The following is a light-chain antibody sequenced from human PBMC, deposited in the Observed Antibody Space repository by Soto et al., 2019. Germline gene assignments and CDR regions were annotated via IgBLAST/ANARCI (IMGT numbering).Light chain of an antibody. J-gene: IGKJ5*01. CDR1: QSVSSY. CDR2: DAS. CDR3: QQRTNWPPT. V-gene: IGKV3-11*01. Sequence: EIVLTQSPATLSLSPGERVTLSCRASQSVSSYLAWSQQKPGQAPRLLIHDASNRATVIPVSFSSSGSGTDVTLTISSLEPEDFAVYYCQQRTNWPPTFGQGTRLEI.